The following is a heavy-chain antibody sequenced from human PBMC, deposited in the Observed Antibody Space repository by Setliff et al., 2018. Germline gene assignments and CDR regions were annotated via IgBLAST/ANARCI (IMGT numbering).Heavy chain of an antibody. Sequence: GGSLRLSCTASGFSYSNCWVSWVRQAPGKGLEWLASIKQDGSEKYYVDSVKGRFTISRDNAKNSLYLQMNSLRAEDTAVYYCAKSPHDFWSGRVFFDYWGQGMLVTVSS. D-gene: IGHD3-3*01. CDR3: AKSPHDFWSGRVFFDY. CDR1: GFSYSNCW. V-gene: IGHV3-7*01. J-gene: IGHJ4*01. CDR2: IKQDGSEK.